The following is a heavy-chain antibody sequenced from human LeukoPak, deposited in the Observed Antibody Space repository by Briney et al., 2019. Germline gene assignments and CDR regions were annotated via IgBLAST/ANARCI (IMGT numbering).Heavy chain of an antibody. CDR1: VGSISSYY. CDR2: IHYSGST. Sequence: SETLSLTCTLSVGSISSYYWCWIRQPPGKGLEWIGYIHYSGSTNYNPPLQSRVTISVDTSKNQFSLKLSSVTAADTAVYYCARRRGYSYGSYYFDYCGQGALVTVSS. D-gene: IGHD5-18*01. V-gene: IGHV4-59*08. J-gene: IGHJ4*02. CDR3: ARRRGYSYGSYYFDY.